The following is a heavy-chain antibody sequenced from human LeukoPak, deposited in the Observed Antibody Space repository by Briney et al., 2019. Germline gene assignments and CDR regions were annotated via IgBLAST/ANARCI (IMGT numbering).Heavy chain of an antibody. CDR3: AVGSCSGGSCYSDPRDDY. V-gene: IGHV4-34*01. J-gene: IGHJ4*02. Sequence: SETLSLTCAVSGGSFRGYYWSWIRQPPRKGLEWIGEINHRGFTNYNPSLNSRVTISADTSKNQFSLKLSSVTAADTAIYYCAVGSCSGGSCYSDPRDDYWGQGTLVTVSS. CDR1: GGSFRGYY. D-gene: IGHD2-15*01. CDR2: INHRGFT.